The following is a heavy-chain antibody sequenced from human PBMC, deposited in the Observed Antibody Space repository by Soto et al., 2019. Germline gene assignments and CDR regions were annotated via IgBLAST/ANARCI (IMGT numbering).Heavy chain of an antibody. CDR1: GYTFTSYG. V-gene: IGHV1-18*01. CDR2: ISAYNGNT. D-gene: IGHD3-22*01. Sequence: ASVKVSCKASGYTFTSYGISWVLQAPGQGLEWMGWISAYNGNTNYAQKLQGRVTMTTDTSTSTAYMELRSLRSDDTAVYYCARDQATYYYDSSGYYYFDYWGQGTLVTVSS. J-gene: IGHJ4*02. CDR3: ARDQATYYYDSSGYYYFDY.